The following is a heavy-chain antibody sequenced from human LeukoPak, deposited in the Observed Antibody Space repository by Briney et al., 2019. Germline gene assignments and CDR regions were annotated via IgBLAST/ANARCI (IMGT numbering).Heavy chain of an antibody. Sequence: GASVKVSCKASGYTFTSYAISWVRQAPGQGLEWMGGIIPIFGTANYAQKFQGRVTITADKSTSTAYMELSSLRSEDTAVYYCARDMDSSGYHDAFDIWGQGTMVTVSS. V-gene: IGHV1-69*06. J-gene: IGHJ3*02. CDR1: GYTFTSYA. CDR2: IIPIFGTA. D-gene: IGHD3-22*01. CDR3: ARDMDSSGYHDAFDI.